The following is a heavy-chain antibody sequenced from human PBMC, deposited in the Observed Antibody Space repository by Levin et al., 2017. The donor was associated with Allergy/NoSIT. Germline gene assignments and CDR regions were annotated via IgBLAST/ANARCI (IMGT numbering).Heavy chain of an antibody. J-gene: IGHJ5*02. CDR2: IYYSGST. CDR1: GGSISSYY. CDR3: ARAMFYYGSGFDP. D-gene: IGHD3-10*01. Sequence: SETLSLTCTVSGGSISSYYWSWIRQPPGKGLEWIGYIYYSGSTNYNPSLKSRVTISVDTSKNQFSLKLSSVTAADTAVYYCARAMFYYGSGFDPWGQGTLVTVSS. V-gene: IGHV4-59*01.